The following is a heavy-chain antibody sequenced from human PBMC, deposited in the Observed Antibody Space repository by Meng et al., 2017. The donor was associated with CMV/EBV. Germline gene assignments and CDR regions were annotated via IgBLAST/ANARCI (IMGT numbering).Heavy chain of an antibody. V-gene: IGHV3-23*01. Sequence: ETLSLTCAASGFTFSSYAMSWVRQAPGKGLEWVSSISDGGIIFYASSVKGRFTISRDNSKRTLYLQMNSLRANDTARYYCAKDSVRVASLTRPGEVHHWGQGTLVTVSS. CDR3: AKDSVRVASLTRPGEVHH. CDR2: ISDGGII. J-gene: IGHJ5*02. D-gene: IGHD1-26*01. CDR1: GFTFSSYA.